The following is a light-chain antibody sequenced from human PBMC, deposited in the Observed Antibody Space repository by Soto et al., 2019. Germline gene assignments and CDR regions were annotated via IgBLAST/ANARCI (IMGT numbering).Light chain of an antibody. V-gene: IGKV1-5*03. J-gene: IGKJ1*01. CDR1: QSISTW. CDR3: QQYNSYSLTWT. CDR2: SAS. Sequence: DIQMTQSPSTLSASVGDRVTITFRASQSISTWLAWYQQKPGKAPKLLIYSASDLESGVPSRFSGSGFGTDFTLTISSLQPDDFATYYCQQYNSYSLTWTFGQGTKVDIK.